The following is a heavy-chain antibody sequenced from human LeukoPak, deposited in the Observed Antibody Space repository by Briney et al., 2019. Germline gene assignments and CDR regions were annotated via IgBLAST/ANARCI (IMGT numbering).Heavy chain of an antibody. CDR1: GGSISSTSYY. CDR2: IYYSGST. V-gene: IGHV4-39*07. J-gene: IGHJ3*02. CDR3: ARGERYNWNGADAFDI. D-gene: IGHD1-20*01. Sequence: SETLSLTCTVSGGSISSTSYYWGWIRQPPGKGLEWIGSIYYSGSTYYNPSFKSRVTISVDTSKNQFSLKLSSVTAADTAVYYCARGERYNWNGADAFDIWGQGTMVTVSS.